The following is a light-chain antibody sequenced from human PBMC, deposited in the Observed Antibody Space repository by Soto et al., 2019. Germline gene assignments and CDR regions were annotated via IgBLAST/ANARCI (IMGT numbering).Light chain of an antibody. V-gene: IGLV2-14*01. Sequence: QSALTQPASVSGSPGQSITISCTGTSSDVGGYNYVSLYQQHPGKAPKLMIYDVSNRPSGVSNRFSGSKSGNTASLTISGLQAEYEADYYCSSYTSSSLYVFGTGTKLTVL. J-gene: IGLJ1*01. CDR1: SSDVGGYNY. CDR3: SSYTSSSLYV. CDR2: DVS.